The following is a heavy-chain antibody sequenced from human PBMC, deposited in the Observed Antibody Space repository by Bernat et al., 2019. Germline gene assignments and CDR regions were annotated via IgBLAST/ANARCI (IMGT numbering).Heavy chain of an antibody. CDR3: ARDFFGYSYALDY. CDR2: ISSSSSYT. D-gene: IGHD5-18*01. V-gene: IGHV3-11*06. CDR1: GFTFSDYY. J-gene: IGHJ4*02. Sequence: QVQLVESGGGLVKPGGSLGLSCAASGFTFSDYYMSWIRQAPGKGLEWVSYISSSSSYTNYADSVKGRFTISRDNAKNSLYLQMNSLRAEDTAVYYCARDFFGYSYALDYWGQGTLVTVSS.